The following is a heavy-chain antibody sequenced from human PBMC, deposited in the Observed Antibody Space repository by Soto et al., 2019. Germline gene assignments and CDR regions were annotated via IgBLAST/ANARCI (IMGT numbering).Heavy chain of an antibody. V-gene: IGHV3-30*18. D-gene: IGHD6-6*01. CDR3: AKGVVSARLFHFDY. Sequence: PGGSLRLSCAASGFTFSSYGMPWVRQAPGKGLEWVAVISYDGSNKYYADSVKGRFTISRDNSKNTLYLQMNSLRAEDTAVYYCAKGVVSARLFHFDYWGQGTLVTVSS. CDR2: ISYDGSNK. CDR1: GFTFSSYG. J-gene: IGHJ4*02.